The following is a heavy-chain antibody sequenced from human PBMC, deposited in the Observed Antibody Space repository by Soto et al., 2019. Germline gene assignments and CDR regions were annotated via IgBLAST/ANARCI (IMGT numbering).Heavy chain of an antibody. J-gene: IGHJ6*02. CDR3: ARGGGLARAFYYYYGMDV. CDR2: IYTSGST. D-gene: IGHD3-16*01. V-gene: IGHV4-4*07. Sequence: KPSETLSLTCTVSGGSISSYYWSWIRQPAGKGLEWIGRIYTSGSTNYNPSLKSRVTMSVDTSKNQFSLKLSSVTAADTAVYYCARGGGLARAFYYYYGMDVWGQGTTVTVSS. CDR1: GGSISSYY.